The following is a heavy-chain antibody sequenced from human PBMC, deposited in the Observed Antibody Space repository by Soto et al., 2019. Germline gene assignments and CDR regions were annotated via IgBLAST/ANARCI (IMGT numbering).Heavy chain of an antibody. CDR2: ISAYNGNT. V-gene: IGHV1-18*04. CDR1: GYTFTSYG. Sequence: EASVKVSCKASGYTFTSYGISWVRQAPGQGLEWMGWISAYNGNTNYAQKLQGRVTMTTDTSTSTAYMELRSLRSDDTAVYYCAREFGXGSSSITDYYYYYGMDVWGHGTTVTVSS. J-gene: IGHJ6*02. CDR3: AREFGXGSSSITDYYYYYGMDV. D-gene: IGHD6-6*01.